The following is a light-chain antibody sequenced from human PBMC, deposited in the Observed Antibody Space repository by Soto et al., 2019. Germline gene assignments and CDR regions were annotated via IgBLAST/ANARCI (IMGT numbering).Light chain of an antibody. CDR3: QQYNNWPPIT. Sequence: ELVMTQSPATLSVSPGERATLSCRASKSVSSNLAWYQQKPGQAPRLLIYGASTRATGIPARFSGSGSGTEFTLTISSLQSEDFAVYYGQQYNNWPPITFGQGTRLEIK. V-gene: IGKV3-15*01. J-gene: IGKJ5*01. CDR2: GAS. CDR1: KSVSSN.